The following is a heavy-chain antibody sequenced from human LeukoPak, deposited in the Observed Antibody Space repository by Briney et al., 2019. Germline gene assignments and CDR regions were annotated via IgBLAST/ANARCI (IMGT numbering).Heavy chain of an antibody. Sequence: SETLSLTCTVSGVSLSSCDAYWSWIRQPPGKGLEWIGYIHYSGNTYYTPSLKSRVTILVDTSKNQFSLKLSSVTAAETAVYYCARTEYGGNSVVFDPWGQGTLVTVSS. J-gene: IGHJ5*02. D-gene: IGHD4-23*01. CDR2: IHYSGNT. CDR1: GVSLSSCDAY. CDR3: ARTEYGGNSVVFDP. V-gene: IGHV4-30-4*01.